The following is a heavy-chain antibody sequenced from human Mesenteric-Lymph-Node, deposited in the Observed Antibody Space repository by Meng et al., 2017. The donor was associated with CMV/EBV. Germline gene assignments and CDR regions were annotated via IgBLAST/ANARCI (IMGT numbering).Heavy chain of an antibody. CDR1: GGSISSYY. D-gene: IGHD3-3*01. J-gene: IGHJ6*02. Sequence: SETLSLTCTVSGGSISSYYWSWIRQPPGKGLEWIGYIYYSGSTNYNPSLKSRVTISVDTSKNQFSLKLRSVTAADTAVYYCAREAVFGVGYYGMDVWGQGTTVTVSS. CDR3: AREAVFGVGYYGMDV. CDR2: IYYSGST. V-gene: IGHV4-59*12.